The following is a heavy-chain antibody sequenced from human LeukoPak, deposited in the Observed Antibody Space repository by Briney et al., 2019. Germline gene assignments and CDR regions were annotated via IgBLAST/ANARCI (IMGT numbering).Heavy chain of an antibody. CDR2: TIPILGIA. V-gene: IGHV1-69*04. CDR3: ARGYDSSGYIH. J-gene: IGHJ4*02. CDR1: GGTFSSYA. Sequence: SVKVSCKASGGTFSSYAISWVRQAPGQGLEWMGRTIPILGIANYAQKFQGRVTITADKSTSTAYMELSSLRSEDTAVYYCARGYDSSGYIHWGQGTLVTVSS. D-gene: IGHD3-22*01.